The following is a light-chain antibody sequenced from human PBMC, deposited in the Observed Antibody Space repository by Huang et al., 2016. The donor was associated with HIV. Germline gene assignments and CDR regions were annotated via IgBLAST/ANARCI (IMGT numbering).Light chain of an antibody. CDR2: GAS. Sequence: EIVLTQSPGTQSLSPGESATLSCRASQRVSSTYLAWYQKKPGQAPRLLIYGASSRATGIPDRFSGSGFGTDFTLTISRLEPEDFAVYYCQQHGSSPTFGQGTKLEIK. V-gene: IGKV3-20*01. J-gene: IGKJ2*01. CDR1: QRVSSTY. CDR3: QQHGSSPT.